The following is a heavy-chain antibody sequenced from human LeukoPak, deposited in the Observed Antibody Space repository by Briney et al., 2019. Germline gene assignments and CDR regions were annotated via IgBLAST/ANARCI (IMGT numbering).Heavy chain of an antibody. D-gene: IGHD3-3*01. CDR1: GGTYSRCM. CDR2: IIPILGIA. J-gene: IGHJ4*02. V-gene: IGHV1-69*02. CDR3: ASVDKLRFLEWLSKQHDY. Sequence: TSVKVSCKASGGTYSRCMISWVRQAPGQGLEWMGRIIPILGIANYAQKLQGRVTITAHKSTSTAYMELSSLRYEDTAVYYCASVDKLRFLEWLSKQHDYWGQGTLVSVST.